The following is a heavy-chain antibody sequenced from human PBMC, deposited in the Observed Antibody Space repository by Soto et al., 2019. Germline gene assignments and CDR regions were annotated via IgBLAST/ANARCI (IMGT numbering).Heavy chain of an antibody. V-gene: IGHV1-3*01. CDR3: ARGYLGYYDSSRYPRVFAF. Sequence: ASVKVSCKASGYIFSTCGIHWVRQAPGQSLEWMGWINAGSGDTKYSLKFQGRVTITRDTSADTAYLQWSSLKASDTAIYYCARGYLGYYDSSRYPRVFAFWGQGTLVTVSS. D-gene: IGHD3-22*01. CDR2: INAGSGDT. CDR1: GYIFSTCG. J-gene: IGHJ4*02.